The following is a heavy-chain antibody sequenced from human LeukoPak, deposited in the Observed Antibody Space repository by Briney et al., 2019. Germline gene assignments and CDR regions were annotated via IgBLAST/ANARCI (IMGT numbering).Heavy chain of an antibody. CDR1: GFTFSSYS. CDR3: AVDYGGTPFDY. Sequence: SGGSLRLSCAASGFTFSSYSMNWVRQAPGKGLEWVSSISSSSYIYYADSVKGRFTISRDNAKNSLYLQMNSLRAEDTAVYYCAVDYGGTPFDYWGQGTLVTVSS. D-gene: IGHD4-23*01. CDR2: ISSSSYI. V-gene: IGHV3-21*01. J-gene: IGHJ4*02.